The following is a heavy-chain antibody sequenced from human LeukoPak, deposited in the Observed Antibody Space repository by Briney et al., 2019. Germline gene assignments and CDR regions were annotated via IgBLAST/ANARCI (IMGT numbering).Heavy chain of an antibody. Sequence: SETLSLTCTVSGGSISSSSYYWGWIRQPPGKGLEWIGSICYSGSTYYNPSLKSRVTISVDTSKNQFSLKLTSLAAADTAVYYCARYHSSGWYLGWFDPWGQGTLVTVSS. CDR2: ICYSGST. CDR1: GGSISSSSYY. J-gene: IGHJ5*01. V-gene: IGHV4-39*07. CDR3: ARYHSSGWYLGWFDP. D-gene: IGHD6-19*01.